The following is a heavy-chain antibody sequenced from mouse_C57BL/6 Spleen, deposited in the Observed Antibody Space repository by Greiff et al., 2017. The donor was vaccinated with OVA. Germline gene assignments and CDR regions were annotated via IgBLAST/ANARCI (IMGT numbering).Heavy chain of an antibody. V-gene: IGHV1-81*01. J-gene: IGHJ4*01. Sequence: VQLQQSGAELARPGASVKLSCKASGYTFTSYGISWVKQRTGQGLEWIGEIYPRSGNTYYNEKFKGKATLTADKSSSTAYMELRSLTSEDSAVYFCARRQGTAGDYYAMDYWGQGTSVTVSS. CDR2: IYPRSGNT. CDR3: ARRQGTAGDYYAMDY. CDR1: GYTFTSYG. D-gene: IGHD3-3*01.